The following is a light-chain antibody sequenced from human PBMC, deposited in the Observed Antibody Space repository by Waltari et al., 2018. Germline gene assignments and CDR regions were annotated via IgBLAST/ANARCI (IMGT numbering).Light chain of an antibody. CDR3: QQRTNWPGT. CDR2: DAS. Sequence: EIVLTQSPATLSLSPGEAATLTCQASQNIRNYLTWYQQKAGKAPRLLIYDASKRATGIPARFSGSRSGTDFTLTISSLEPEDFALYYCQQRTNWPGTFGQGTKLEIK. CDR1: QNIRNY. V-gene: IGKV3-11*01. J-gene: IGKJ2*02.